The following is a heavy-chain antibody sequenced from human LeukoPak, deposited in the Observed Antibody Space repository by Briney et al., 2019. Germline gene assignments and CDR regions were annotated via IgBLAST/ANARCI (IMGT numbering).Heavy chain of an antibody. CDR3: ARGSYIYGYVFDY. Sequence: GGSLRLSCAASGFTFSSYEMNWVRQAPGKGLEWVSYISSSGSTIYYADSVKGRFTISRDNAKNSLYLQMNSLRAEDTAVYYCARGSYIYGYVFDYWGQGTLATVSS. CDR1: GFTFSSYE. D-gene: IGHD5-18*01. J-gene: IGHJ4*02. V-gene: IGHV3-48*03. CDR2: ISSSGSTI.